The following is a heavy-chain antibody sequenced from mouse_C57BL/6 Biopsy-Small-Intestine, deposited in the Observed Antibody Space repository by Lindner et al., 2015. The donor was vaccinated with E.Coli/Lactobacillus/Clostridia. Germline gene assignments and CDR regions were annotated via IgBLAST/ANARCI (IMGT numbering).Heavy chain of an antibody. CDR3: VRRPFDY. Sequence: VQLQESGPELMKPGASVKLSCKATGYTFTGYWIDWVKQRPGHGLEWIGEILPGSDDTNFNEKFKGKASFTAVTSSNTAYMLLSSLTTEDSAIYFCVRRPFDYWGQGTTLTVSS. J-gene: IGHJ2*01. CDR2: ILPGSDDT. V-gene: IGHV1-9*01. CDR1: GYTFTGYW.